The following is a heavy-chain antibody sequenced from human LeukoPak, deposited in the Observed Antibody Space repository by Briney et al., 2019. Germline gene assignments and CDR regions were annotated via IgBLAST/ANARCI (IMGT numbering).Heavy chain of an antibody. D-gene: IGHD4-17*01. CDR1: GYTFTGYY. V-gene: IGHV1-2*02. CDR3: ARDRRGTVPFDY. CDR2: INPNSGGT. J-gene: IGHJ4*02. Sequence: ASVRFSCKASGYTFTGYYMDCVRQAPGQGLEWMGWINPNSGGTNYAQKFQGRVTMTRDTSISIAYVELSRLRSDDTAVYYCARDRRGTVPFDYWGEGNLVSVFS.